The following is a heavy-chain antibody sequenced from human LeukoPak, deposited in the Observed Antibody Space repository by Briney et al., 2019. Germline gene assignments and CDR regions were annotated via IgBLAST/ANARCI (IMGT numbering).Heavy chain of an antibody. CDR2: TSSSGSTI. Sequence: GGSLRLSCEVSGFTFSTYGMSWVRQAPGKGLEWVSYTSSSGSTIYYADSVKGRFTISRDNAKNSLYLQMNSLRAEDTAVYYCATVPAAIDFESSLTWFDPWGQGTLVTVSS. CDR1: GFTFSTYG. D-gene: IGHD2-2*01. CDR3: ATVPAAIDFESSLTWFDP. J-gene: IGHJ5*02. V-gene: IGHV3-48*04.